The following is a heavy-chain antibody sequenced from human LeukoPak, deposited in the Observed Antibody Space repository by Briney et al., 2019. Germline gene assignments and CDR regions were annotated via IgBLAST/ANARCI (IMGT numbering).Heavy chain of an antibody. CDR3: TRDRGAYSLYDY. D-gene: IGHD4-11*01. CDR1: GFTFGDYA. V-gene: IGHV3-49*03. CDR2: IRSKAYGETA. Sequence: GGSLRLSCTASGFTFGDYAMSWIRQAPGKGLEWVGFIRSKAYGETADYAASVKGRFTISRDDSKAIAYLQMNSLKTEDTAVYHCTRDRGAYSLYDYWGQGTLVTVSS. J-gene: IGHJ4*02.